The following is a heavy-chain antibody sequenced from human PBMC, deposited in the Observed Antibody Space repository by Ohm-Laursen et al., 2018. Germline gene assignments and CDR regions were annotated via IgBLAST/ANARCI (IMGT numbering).Heavy chain of an antibody. Sequence: SLRLSCSASGFTFGNYAMHWVRQAPGKGLEWVATINWNSGDIGYGDSVKGRFTIPRDNARSSLDLQMNSLRVEDTALYYCAKDLLAAPDYYGMDVWGQGTTVTVSS. CDR1: GFTFGNYA. D-gene: IGHD6-13*01. J-gene: IGHJ6*02. V-gene: IGHV3-9*01. CDR2: INWNSGDI. CDR3: AKDLLAAPDYYGMDV.